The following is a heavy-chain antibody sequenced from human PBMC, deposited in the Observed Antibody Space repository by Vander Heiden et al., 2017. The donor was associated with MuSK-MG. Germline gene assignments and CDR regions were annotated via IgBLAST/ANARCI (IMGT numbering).Heavy chain of an antibody. CDR3: AKARVVAATPNDY. D-gene: IGHD2-15*01. J-gene: IGHJ4*02. Sequence: EVQLLESGGGLVQPGGSLRLFCAASGFTFGGYAMGWVRQGQGKGLEWVSAISGSGGSTYYADSVKGRFTISRDNSKNTLYLQMNSLRAEDTAVYYCAKARVVAATPNDYWGQGTLVTVSS. CDR1: GFTFGGYA. V-gene: IGHV3-23*01. CDR2: ISGSGGST.